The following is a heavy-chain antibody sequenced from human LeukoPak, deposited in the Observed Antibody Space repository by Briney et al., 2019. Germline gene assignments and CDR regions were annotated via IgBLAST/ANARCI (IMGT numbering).Heavy chain of an antibody. V-gene: IGHV3-15*01. J-gene: IGHJ4*02. D-gene: IGHD1-26*01. Sequence: PGGALRLSCTTSGFTFSNAWMNWVRQAPGKGLEWVGRIISKTDSGKTDYAAPVKGRFTISRDDSKNTLYLQINSLKTEDTALYYCTTGSYYFDYWGQGTLVTVSS. CDR3: TTGSYYFDY. CDR1: GFTFSNAW. CDR2: IISKTDSGKT.